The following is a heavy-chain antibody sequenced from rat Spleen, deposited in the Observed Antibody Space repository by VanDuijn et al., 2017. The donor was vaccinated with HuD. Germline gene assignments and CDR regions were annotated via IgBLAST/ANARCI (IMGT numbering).Heavy chain of an antibody. CDR2: IWNTGGT. J-gene: IGHJ2*01. CDR1: GFSLTDYS. D-gene: IGHD1-1*01. CDR3: ARDRLQSYFDY. Sequence: EVQLKESGPGLVQPSQTLSLTCTVSGFSLTDYSVHWVRQPPGKGLEWMGVIWNTGGTRYNSALKSRLSISKETSKSQVFLKMNSLQTEDTATYYCARDRLQSYFDYWGQGVMVTVSS. V-gene: IGHV2S63*01.